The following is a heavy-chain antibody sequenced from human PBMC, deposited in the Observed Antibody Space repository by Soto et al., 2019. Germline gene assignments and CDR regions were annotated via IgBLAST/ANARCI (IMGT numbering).Heavy chain of an antibody. CDR3: ASRAQYCSSWYRGFDY. CDR2: IIPIFGTA. V-gene: IGHV1-69*12. Sequence: QVQLVQSGAEVKKPGSSVKVSCKASGGTFSSYAITWVRQAPGQGLEWMGGIIPIFGTANYAQKFQGRVTITADESTSTAYMELSSLRYEDTAVYYSASRAQYCSSWYRGFDYWGQGNLVTVS. CDR1: GGTFSSYA. D-gene: IGHD6-13*01. J-gene: IGHJ4*02.